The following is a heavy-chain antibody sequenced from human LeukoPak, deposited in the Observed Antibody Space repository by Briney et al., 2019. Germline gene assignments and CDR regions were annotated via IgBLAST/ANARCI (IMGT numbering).Heavy chain of an antibody. CDR3: AKDGGYSYGLDYMDV. J-gene: IGHJ6*03. CDR2: ISWNSGSI. D-gene: IGHD5-18*01. CDR1: GFTFDDYA. Sequence: PGRSLRLSCAASGFTFDDYAMHWVRQAPGKGLEWVSGISWNSGSIGYADSVKGRFTISRDNAKNSLYLQMNSLRAEDTALYYCAKDGGYSYGLDYMDVWGKGTTVTVSS. V-gene: IGHV3-9*01.